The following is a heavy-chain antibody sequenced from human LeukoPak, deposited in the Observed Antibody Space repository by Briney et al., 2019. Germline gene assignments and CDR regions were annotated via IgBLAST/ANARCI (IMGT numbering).Heavy chain of an antibody. CDR3: AKNGDRGAYCSGGSCYPYYYYYMDV. D-gene: IGHD2-15*01. CDR1: GFTFSSYE. CDR2: ISGTGGTT. J-gene: IGHJ6*03. Sequence: GGSLRLSCAASGFTFSSYEMNWVRQAPGKGLEWVSAISGTGGTTYYADSVKGRFTISRDNSKNTLYLQMNSLRAEDTAVYYCAKNGDRGAYCSGGSCYPYYYYYMDVWGKGTTVTISS. V-gene: IGHV3-23*01.